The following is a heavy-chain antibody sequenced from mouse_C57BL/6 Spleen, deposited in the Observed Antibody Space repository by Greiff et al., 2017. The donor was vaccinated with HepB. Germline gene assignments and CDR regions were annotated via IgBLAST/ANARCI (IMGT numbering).Heavy chain of an antibody. Sequence: VQLQQSGAELVKPGASVKMSCKASGYTFTSYWITWVKQRPGQGLEWIGDIYPGSGSTNYNEKFKSKATLTVDTSSSTAYMQLSSLTSEDSAVYDCARNDGGDYYAMDYWGQGTSVTVSS. CDR1: GYTFTSYW. J-gene: IGHJ4*01. CDR3: ARNDGGDYYAMDY. V-gene: IGHV1-55*01. CDR2: IYPGSGST. D-gene: IGHD2-3*01.